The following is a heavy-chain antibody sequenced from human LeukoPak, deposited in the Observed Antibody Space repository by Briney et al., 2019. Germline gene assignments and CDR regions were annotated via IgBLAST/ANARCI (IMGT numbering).Heavy chain of an antibody. CDR2: ISAYNGNT. CDR3: ARDNVFAYYYYGMDV. D-gene: IGHD3-10*02. Sequence: ASVKVSCKASGYTFTSYGISWARQAPGQGLEWMGWISAYNGNTNYAQKLQGRVTMTTDTSTSTAYMELRSLRSDDTAVYYCARDNVFAYYYYGMDVWGQGTTVTVSS. J-gene: IGHJ6*02. V-gene: IGHV1-18*01. CDR1: GYTFTSYG.